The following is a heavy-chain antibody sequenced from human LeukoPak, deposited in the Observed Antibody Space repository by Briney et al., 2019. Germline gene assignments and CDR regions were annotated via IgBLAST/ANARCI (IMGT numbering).Heavy chain of an antibody. CDR2: IYYSGSP. Sequence: KASETLSPTCTVSCGSVSSGSYYWSWIRQPPGKGLEGIGYIYYSGSPNSTPSLESRVPISVATSKNQFSVTLRSVTAADKGVYYCARDPWGYCSSTSCYNYYYYGMDVWGQGTTVTVSS. CDR3: ARDPWGYCSSTSCYNYYYYGMDV. J-gene: IGHJ6*02. V-gene: IGHV4-61*01. D-gene: IGHD2-2*02. CDR1: CGSVSSGSYY.